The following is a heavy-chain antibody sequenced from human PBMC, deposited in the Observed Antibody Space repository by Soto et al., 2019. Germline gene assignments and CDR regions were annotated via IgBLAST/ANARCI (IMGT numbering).Heavy chain of an antibody. CDR3: ARGPLRNWFDP. D-gene: IGHD5-12*01. CDR1: GYIFTTYA. Sequence: GASVKVSCKASGYIFTTYAMPWVRQAPGQRLEWMGWINAGNGNTKYSQKFQGRVTITKNTSASTAYMELSSLRSEDTAVYYCARGPLRNWFDPWGQGTLVTVSS. V-gene: IGHV1-3*01. J-gene: IGHJ5*02. CDR2: INAGNGNT.